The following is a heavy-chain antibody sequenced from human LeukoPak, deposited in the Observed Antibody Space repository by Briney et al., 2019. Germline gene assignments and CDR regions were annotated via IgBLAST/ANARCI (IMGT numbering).Heavy chain of an antibody. V-gene: IGHV4-59*12. CDR2: IYYSGST. D-gene: IGHD3-22*01. J-gene: IGHJ4*02. CDR3: ARRSGLHYYDSSGYYKFGY. Sequence: SETLSLTCTVSGGSISSYYWSWIRQPPGKGLEWIGYIYYSGSTNYNPSLKSRVTISVDTSKNQFSLKLSSVTAADTAVYYCARRSGLHYYDSSGYYKFGYWGQGTLVTVSS. CDR1: GGSISSYY.